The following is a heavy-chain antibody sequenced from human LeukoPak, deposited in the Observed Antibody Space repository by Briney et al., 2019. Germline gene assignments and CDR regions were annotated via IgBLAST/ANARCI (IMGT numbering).Heavy chain of an antibody. CDR1: GFTFNTYA. CDR3: AKAPLSSCTGTYCHHFDC. Sequence: KPGGSLRLSCAASGFTFNTYAMSWVRQAPGKRLEWVSAISASDPGTYYADSVKGRFTISRDNSKNTLFLQMNSLRAGDTAVYYCAKAPLSSCTGTYCHHFDCWGQGTLVTVSS. V-gene: IGHV3-23*01. J-gene: IGHJ4*02. CDR2: ISASDPGT. D-gene: IGHD2-8*02.